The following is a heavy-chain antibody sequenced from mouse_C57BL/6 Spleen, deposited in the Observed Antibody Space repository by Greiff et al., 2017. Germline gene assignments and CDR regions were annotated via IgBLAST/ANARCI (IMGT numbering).Heavy chain of an antibody. CDR2: IYPGSGST. Sequence: VQLQQPGAELVKPGASVKMSCTASGFTFTSYWITWVKQRPGQGLEWIGDIYPGSGSTNYNEKFKSKATLTVDTSSSTAYMQLSSLTSEDSAVYYCARERDYYYGRSVGNYFDYWGQGTTLTVSS. CDR3: ARERDYYYGRSVGNYFDY. V-gene: IGHV1-55*01. CDR1: GFTFTSYW. J-gene: IGHJ2*01. D-gene: IGHD1-1*01.